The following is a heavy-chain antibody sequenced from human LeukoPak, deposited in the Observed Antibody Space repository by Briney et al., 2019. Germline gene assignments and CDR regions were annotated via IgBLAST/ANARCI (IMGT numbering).Heavy chain of an antibody. CDR2: IYYSGST. CDR1: GGSISSYY. D-gene: IGHD3-3*01. CDR3: ARGHLEWLLAPAFDI. V-gene: IGHV4-59*12. J-gene: IGHJ3*02. Sequence: SDTLSLTCTVSGGSISSYYWSWLRQPPGKGREWIGYIYYSGSTNYNPSLKSRVTISVDTSKNQFSLKLSSVTAADTAVYYCARGHLEWLLAPAFDIWGQGTMVTVSS.